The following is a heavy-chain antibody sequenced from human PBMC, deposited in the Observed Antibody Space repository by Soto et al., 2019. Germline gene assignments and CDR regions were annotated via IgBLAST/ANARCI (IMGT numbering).Heavy chain of an antibody. Sequence: AVKVSCKASGGTFSSYAISWVRQAPGQGLEWMGGIIPIFGTANYAQKFQGRVTITADESTSTAYMELSSLRSEDTAVYYCARAKEGYCSGGSCYGTYYYGMDVWGQGTTVTVSS. J-gene: IGHJ6*02. CDR1: GGTFSSYA. CDR3: ARAKEGYCSGGSCYGTYYYGMDV. V-gene: IGHV1-69*13. CDR2: IIPIFGTA. D-gene: IGHD2-15*01.